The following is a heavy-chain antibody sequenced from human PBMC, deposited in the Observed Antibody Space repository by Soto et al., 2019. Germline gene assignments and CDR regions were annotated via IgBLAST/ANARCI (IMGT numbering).Heavy chain of an antibody. CDR1: GDSIGNFY. CDR3: ARGMGRYFDL. D-gene: IGHD2-8*01. CDR2: LSPSGRT. Sequence: QVHLQESGPGLVKPSETLSLTCAISGDSIGNFYWSWIRQPAGKGLESLGRLSPSGRTNYSPSLQRRVTMSLDRSKNRFSLRLTSVSAADTAVYFCARGMGRYFDLWGRGTLVTVSS. V-gene: IGHV4-4*07. J-gene: IGHJ2*01.